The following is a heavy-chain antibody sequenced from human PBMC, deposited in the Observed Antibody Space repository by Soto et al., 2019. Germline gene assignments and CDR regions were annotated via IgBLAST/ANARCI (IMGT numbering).Heavy chain of an antibody. D-gene: IGHD3-16*01. Sequence: QVQLVESGGGVVQPGRSLRLSCAASGFTFSSYGMHWVRQAPGKGLEWVAVISYDGSNKYYADSVKGRFTISRDNSKNTLYLQMNSLRAEDTAVYYCAKDLRGPYYYYGMDVWGQGTMVTVSS. CDR1: GFTFSSYG. V-gene: IGHV3-30*18. CDR3: AKDLRGPYYYYGMDV. CDR2: ISYDGSNK. J-gene: IGHJ6*02.